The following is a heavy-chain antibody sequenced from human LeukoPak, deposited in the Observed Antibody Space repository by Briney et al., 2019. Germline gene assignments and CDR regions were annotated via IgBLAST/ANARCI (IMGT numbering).Heavy chain of an antibody. CDR3: ASTKVSEQLVPDFDY. J-gene: IGHJ4*02. D-gene: IGHD6-13*01. CDR2: ISGSGGST. Sequence: GGSLRLSCAASGFTFSSYAMSWVRQAPGKGLEWVSAISGSGGSTYYADSVKGRFTISRDNSKNTLYLQMNSLRAEDTAVYYCASTKVSEQLVPDFDYWGQGTLVTVSS. CDR1: GFTFSSYA. V-gene: IGHV3-23*01.